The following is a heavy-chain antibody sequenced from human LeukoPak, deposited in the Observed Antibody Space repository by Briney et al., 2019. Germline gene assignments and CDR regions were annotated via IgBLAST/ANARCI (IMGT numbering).Heavy chain of an antibody. V-gene: IGHV4-30-4*01. J-gene: IGHJ3*02. Sequence: PSQTLSLTCTVSGGSISSGDYYWSWIRQPPGKGLEWIGYIHYSGSTNYNPSLKSRVTTSVDTSKKQFSLKLRSVTAADTAVYYCARSVSWGLLVRDDAFDIWGQGTMVTVSS. D-gene: IGHD2-21*01. CDR2: IHYSGST. CDR3: ARSVSWGLLVRDDAFDI. CDR1: GGSISSGDYY.